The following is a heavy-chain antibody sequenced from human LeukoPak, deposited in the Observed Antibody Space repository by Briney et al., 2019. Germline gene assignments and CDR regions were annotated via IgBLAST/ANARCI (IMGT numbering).Heavy chain of an antibody. Sequence: SVNVSCKASGGSFSSNAISWVRQAAGQGLEWMGGIIPIFGTANYAQKFQGRVTITTDESTSTAYMELSSLRSEDTAVYYCARGSLLPSFDYWGQGTLVTVSS. D-gene: IGHD3-22*01. CDR2: IIPIFGTA. CDR3: ARGSLLPSFDY. CDR1: GGSFSSNA. V-gene: IGHV1-69*05. J-gene: IGHJ4*02.